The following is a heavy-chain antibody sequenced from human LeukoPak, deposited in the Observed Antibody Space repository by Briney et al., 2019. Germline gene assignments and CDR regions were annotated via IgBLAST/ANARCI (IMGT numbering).Heavy chain of an antibody. J-gene: IGHJ4*02. Sequence: PSETLSFTCTVSGGSISSSSYYWGWVRQPPGKGLEWIGSIYYTGSTYYKPSLKSRVTISVDTSKNQFSLTVSSVTAADTAVYYCARQGRRMGYDFWSGYRHFDYWGQGTLVTVSS. V-gene: IGHV4-39*01. CDR1: GGSISSSSYY. D-gene: IGHD3-3*01. CDR3: ARQGRRMGYDFWSGYRHFDY. CDR2: IYYTGST.